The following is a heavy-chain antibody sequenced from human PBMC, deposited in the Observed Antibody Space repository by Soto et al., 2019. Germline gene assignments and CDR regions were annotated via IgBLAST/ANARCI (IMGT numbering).Heavy chain of an antibody. CDR3: ARDGGRHSGGIDY. D-gene: IGHD1-26*01. Sequence: QVQLVQSGAEVKKPGSSVKVSCKSSGGTFSSYSINWVRQAPGQGLEWMGEIITIFGTANYAQKFQGRVTITADESTSTDYMELSSLRSEDTAVYYCARDGGRHSGGIDYWGQGTLVTVSS. J-gene: IGHJ4*02. CDR2: IITIFGTA. CDR1: GGTFSSYS. V-gene: IGHV1-69*01.